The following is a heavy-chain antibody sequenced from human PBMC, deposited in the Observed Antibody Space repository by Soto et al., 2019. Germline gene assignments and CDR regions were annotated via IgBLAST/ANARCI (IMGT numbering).Heavy chain of an antibody. V-gene: IGHV2-5*02. D-gene: IGHD3-10*01. CDR1: GFSFTTTGVG. J-gene: IGHJ4*02. CDR2: IYWDDVK. Sequence: QITLKESGPTLVTPTQTLTLTCTFSGFSFTTTGVGVGWIRQPPGKALEWLALIYWDDVKRYSPSLRTRLTITKDTSKNQVLLTLTNMDPVDTATYYCAPRCYLGYFDYWGQGTLVTVSS. CDR3: APRCYLGYFDY.